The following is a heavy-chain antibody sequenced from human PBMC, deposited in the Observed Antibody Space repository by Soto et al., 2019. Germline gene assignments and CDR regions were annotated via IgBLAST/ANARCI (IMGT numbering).Heavy chain of an antibody. CDR2: ISYDGSNK. V-gene: IGHV3-30-3*01. CDR3: ARDHYSSGWYCYDY. J-gene: IGHJ4*02. D-gene: IGHD6-19*01. Sequence: GGSLRLSCAASGFTFSSYAMHWVRQAPGKGLEWVAVISYDGSNKYYADSVKGRFTISRDNSRNTLYLQMNSLRPEDTAVYYCARDHYSSGWYCYDYWGQGTLVTVSS. CDR1: GFTFSSYA.